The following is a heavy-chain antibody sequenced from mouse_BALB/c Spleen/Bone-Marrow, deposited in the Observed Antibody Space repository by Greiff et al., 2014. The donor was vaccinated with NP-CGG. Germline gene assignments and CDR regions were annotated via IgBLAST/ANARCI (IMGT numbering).Heavy chain of an antibody. CDR2: IWADGST. CDR3: ARVNAATAAMDY. D-gene: IGHD1-2*01. J-gene: IGHJ4*01. Sequence: VKLMESXPGLVAPSQSLSITCTVSGFSLTNYGVHWVRQPPGKGLEWLGVIWADGSTNYNSALMSRLSISKDNSKSQAFFKMNSLQADDTVMYCCARVNAATAAMDYWGQGTSVTVSS. V-gene: IGHV2-9*02. CDR1: GFSLTNYG.